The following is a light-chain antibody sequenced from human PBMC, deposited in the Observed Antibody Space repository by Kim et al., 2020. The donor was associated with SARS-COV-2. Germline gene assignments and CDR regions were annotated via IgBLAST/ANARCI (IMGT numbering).Light chain of an antibody. CDR1: QSIGNW. CDR2: KTS. J-gene: IGKJ2*01. V-gene: IGKV1-5*03. CDR3: QQYNSYSYT. Sequence: DFQMTQSPSTRSASVGDRVTITCRASQSIGNWLAWYQQKPGKAPKLLLYKTSTLESGVPSRFSGSGSGTEFTLTINSLQPDDFATYYCQQYNSYSYTFGQGTKLEI.